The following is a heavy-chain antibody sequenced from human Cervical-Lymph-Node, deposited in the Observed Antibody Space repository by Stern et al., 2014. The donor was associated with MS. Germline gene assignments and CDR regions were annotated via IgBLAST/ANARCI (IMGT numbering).Heavy chain of an antibody. Sequence: QVQLVESGPEVKKPGASVRISCKGSGHTFRTYTLHWVRQAPGQRPEWMGWISGVNGYTQYSQDFQDRVTITRDTSATTAYMAVSSLRSEDTAVYYCARAPGLLRPRGLRGIESFDIWGPGTTVTVSA. CDR3: ARAPGLLRPRGLRGIESFDI. J-gene: IGHJ3*02. CDR1: GHTFRTYT. D-gene: IGHD3-3*01. CDR2: ISGVNGYT. V-gene: IGHV1-3*01.